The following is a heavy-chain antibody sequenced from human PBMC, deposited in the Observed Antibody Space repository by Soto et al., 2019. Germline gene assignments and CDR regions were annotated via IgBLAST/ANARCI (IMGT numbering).Heavy chain of an antibody. D-gene: IGHD3-3*01. J-gene: IGHJ5*02. CDR3: ARQPGGYSDFWRGYYGWFDA. CDR2: ISGYTANT. Sequence: ASVKVSCKSSGYTFTSYGISWVRQAPGQGPEWMGWISGYTANTNYAQRFQGRVTMTTDTSTSTAYLQLSSLKASDTAMYYCARQPGGYSDFWRGYYGWFDAWGQGTLVTVSS. V-gene: IGHV1-18*04. CDR1: GYTFTSYG.